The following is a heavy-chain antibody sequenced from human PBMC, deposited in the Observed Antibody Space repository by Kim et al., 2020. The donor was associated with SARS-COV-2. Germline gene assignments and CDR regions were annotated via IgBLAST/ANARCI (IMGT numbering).Heavy chain of an antibody. J-gene: IGHJ4*02. CDR2: IYYSGST. V-gene: IGHV4-39*01. Sequence: IYYSGSTYDNPSLKSRVTISVDTSKNQFSLKRSSVTAADTAVYYCASPRAIRYWGQGTLVTVSS. CDR3: ASPRAIRY.